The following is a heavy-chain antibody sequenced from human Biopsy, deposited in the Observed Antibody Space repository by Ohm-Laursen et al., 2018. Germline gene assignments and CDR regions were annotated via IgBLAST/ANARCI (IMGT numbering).Heavy chain of an antibody. Sequence: ATVENSCQGFGYTFIRYDIDLGGQATGQGIWWEGWGNPNSGKTGYAQKFQGRVTMTTNTSVNTAYMELSSLTFEDTAVYYCAIEGGTYSKPFDYWGQGSQVIVSS. CDR3: AIEGGTYSKPFDY. J-gene: IGHJ4*02. CDR2: GNPNSGKT. CDR1: GYTFIRYD. D-gene: IGHD1-26*01. V-gene: IGHV1-8*01.